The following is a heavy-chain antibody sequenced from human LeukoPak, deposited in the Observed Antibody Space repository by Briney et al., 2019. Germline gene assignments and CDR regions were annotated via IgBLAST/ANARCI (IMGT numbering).Heavy chain of an antibody. V-gene: IGHV4-34*01. D-gene: IGHD4-17*01. CDR1: GGSFSGYY. CDR3: ARGRWDGDAYYYYYYGMDV. J-gene: IGHJ6*02. CDR2: INHSGST. Sequence: SETLSLTCAVYGGSFSGYYWSWIRQPPGKGLEWIGEINHSGSTNYNPSLKSRVTISVDTSKNQFSLKLSSVTAADTAVYYRARGRWDGDAYYYYYYGMDVWGQGTTVTVSS.